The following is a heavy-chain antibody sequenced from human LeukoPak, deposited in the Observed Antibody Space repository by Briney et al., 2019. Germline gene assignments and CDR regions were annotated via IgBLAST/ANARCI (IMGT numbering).Heavy chain of an antibody. CDR1: GYSFTSYW. V-gene: IGHV5-51*01. CDR3: ARHEGTYYYDSSGYWIPDY. CDR2: IYPGDSDT. D-gene: IGHD3-22*01. J-gene: IGHJ4*02. Sequence: GESLKISCKGSGYSFTSYWIGWVRQMPGKGLEWMGIIYPGDSDTRYSPSFQGQVTISADKSISTAYLQWSSLEASDTAMYYCARHEGTYYYDSSGYWIPDYWGQGTLVTVSS.